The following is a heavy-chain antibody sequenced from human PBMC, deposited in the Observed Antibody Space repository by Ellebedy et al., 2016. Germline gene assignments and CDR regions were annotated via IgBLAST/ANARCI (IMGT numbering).Heavy chain of an antibody. CDR3: TTVHRYNYDSV. CDR1: GFTFSNAW. J-gene: IGHJ4*02. V-gene: IGHV3-15*01. D-gene: IGHD5-18*01. CDR2: IKSQTDGGAA. Sequence: GESLKISCAASGFTFSNAWMNWVRQAPGKGLEWVGRIKSQTDGGAADYAAPVKGRFTISRDDSKNTLYLQMNSLKTEDTAVYFCTTVHRYNYDSVWGQGTLVTVSP.